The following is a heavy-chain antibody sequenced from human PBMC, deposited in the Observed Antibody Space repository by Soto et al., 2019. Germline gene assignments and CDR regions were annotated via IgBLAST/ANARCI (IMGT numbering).Heavy chain of an antibody. D-gene: IGHD5-18*01. J-gene: IGHJ4*02. V-gene: IGHV3-23*01. CDR3: AKGYEWIQLWLPPAYFDY. Sequence: EVQLLESGGGLVQPGGSLRLSCAASGLTFGSYAMSWVRQAPGKGLEWVSAISGSGGTTYYADSVRGRFTISRDNSKNTLYLQMNSLRAEDTAVYYCAKGYEWIQLWLPPAYFDYWGQGTLVTVSS. CDR2: ISGSGGTT. CDR1: GLTFGSYA.